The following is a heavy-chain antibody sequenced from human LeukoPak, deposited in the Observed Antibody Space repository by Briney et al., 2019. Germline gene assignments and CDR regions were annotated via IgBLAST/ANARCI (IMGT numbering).Heavy chain of an antibody. CDR2: IYYSGST. V-gene: IGHV4-59*01. D-gene: IGHD6-13*01. CDR3: ASLYGSSWSGSFDY. CDR1: GGSISSYY. Sequence: PSETLSLTCTVSGGSISSYYWSWIRQPPGKGLEWIGYIYYSGSTNYNPSLKSRVTISVDTSKNQFSLKLSSVTAADTAVYYCASLYGSSWSGSFDYWGQGTLVTVSS. J-gene: IGHJ4*02.